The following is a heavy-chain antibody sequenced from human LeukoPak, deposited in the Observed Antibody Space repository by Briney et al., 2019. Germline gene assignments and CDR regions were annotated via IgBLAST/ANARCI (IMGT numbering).Heavy chain of an antibody. D-gene: IGHD3-10*01. V-gene: IGHV1-18*01. Sequence: ASVKVSCMASGYTFSTNGISWVRQAPGQGLEWMGWISAYNGNTNYAQKLQGRVTMTTDTSTSTAYMELRSLRSDDTAVYYCARDRGRAPFDPWGQGTLVTVSS. CDR2: ISAYNGNT. CDR3: ARDRGRAPFDP. CDR1: GYTFSTNG. J-gene: IGHJ5*02.